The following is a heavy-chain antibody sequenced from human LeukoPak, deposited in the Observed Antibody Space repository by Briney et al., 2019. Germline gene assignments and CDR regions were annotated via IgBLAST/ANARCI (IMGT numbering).Heavy chain of an antibody. CDR2: IRSKAYGGTT. V-gene: IGHV3-49*03. Sequence: GGSLRLSCTASGFTFGDYAMSWFRQAPGKGLEWVGFIRSKAYGGTTEYAASVKGRFTISRDDSKSIAYLQMNSLKTQDTAVYYCTRTSLAYGSGSYPFDYWGQGTLVTVSS. CDR3: TRTSLAYGSGSYPFDY. D-gene: IGHD3-10*01. CDR1: GFTFGDYA. J-gene: IGHJ4*02.